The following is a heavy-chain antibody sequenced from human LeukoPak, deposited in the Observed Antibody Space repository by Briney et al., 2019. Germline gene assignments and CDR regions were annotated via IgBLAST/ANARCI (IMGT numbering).Heavy chain of an antibody. CDR2: IIPILGIA. J-gene: IGHJ4*02. D-gene: IGHD1-26*01. V-gene: IGHV1-69*04. CDR1: GGTFSSYA. CDR3: ARDVGATLLFDY. Sequence: SVKVSCKASGGTFSSYAISWVRQAPGQGLEWMGRIIPILGIANYAQKFQGRVTITADKSTSTAYMELSSLRSEDTAVYYCARDVGATLLFDYWGQGTLVTASS.